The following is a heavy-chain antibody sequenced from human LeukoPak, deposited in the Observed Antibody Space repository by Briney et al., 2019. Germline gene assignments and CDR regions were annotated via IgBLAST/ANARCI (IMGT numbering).Heavy chain of an antibody. CDR2: IYYSGST. CDR3: ASRDTAIPPYYYGMDV. V-gene: IGHV4-59*01. J-gene: IGHJ6*02. Sequence: PSETLSLTCTVSGGSISSYYWSWIRQPPGKGLEWVGYIYYSGSTNYNPSLKSRVTISVGTSKNQFSLKLSSVTAADTAVYYCASRDTAIPPYYYGMDVWGQGTTVTVSS. D-gene: IGHD5-18*01. CDR1: GGSISSYY.